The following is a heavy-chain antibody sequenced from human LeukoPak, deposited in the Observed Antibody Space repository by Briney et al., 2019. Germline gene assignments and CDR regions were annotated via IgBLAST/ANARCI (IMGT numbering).Heavy chain of an antibody. CDR1: GFTFSSYG. D-gene: IGHD2-15*01. CDR2: ISTTGGTT. J-gene: IGHJ6*03. V-gene: IGHV3-23*01. Sequence: GGSLRLSCAASGFTFSSYGMSWVRQAPGKGLEWVSAISTTGGTTYYADSVRGRFTISRDNSRNTLYLQMNSLRAEDTAIYYCAKNGDRGAYCSGGTCYPYYYYYMDVWGKGTTVTISS. CDR3: AKNGDRGAYCSGGTCYPYYYYYMDV.